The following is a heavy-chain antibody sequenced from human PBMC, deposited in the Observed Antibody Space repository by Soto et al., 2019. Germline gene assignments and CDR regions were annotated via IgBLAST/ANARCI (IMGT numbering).Heavy chain of an antibody. CDR3: ARDPMATITGSLGY. CDR2: ISYDGSNK. J-gene: IGHJ4*02. CDR1: GLTFSSYA. V-gene: IGHV3-30-3*01. Sequence: PGGSLRLSCAASGLTFSSYAMHWVRQAPGKGLEWVAVISYDGSNKYYADSVKGRFTISRDNSKNTLYLQMNSLRAEDTAVYYCARDPMATITGSLGYWGQGTLVTVSS. D-gene: IGHD5-12*01.